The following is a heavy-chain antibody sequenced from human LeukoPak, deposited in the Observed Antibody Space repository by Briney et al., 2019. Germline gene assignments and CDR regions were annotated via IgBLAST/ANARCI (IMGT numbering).Heavy chain of an antibody. V-gene: IGHV4-59*05. CDR2: IYYSGST. CDR3: ARRGGSSYYSWFDP. D-gene: IGHD6-13*01. J-gene: IGHJ5*02. Sequence: SETLTLICTVSGGSISRYYWSWIRQPAGKGLEWIGSIYYSGSTYYNPSLKSRVTISVDTSKNQFSLKLSSVTAADTAVYYCARRGGSSYYSWFDPWGQGTLVTVSS. CDR1: GGSISRYY.